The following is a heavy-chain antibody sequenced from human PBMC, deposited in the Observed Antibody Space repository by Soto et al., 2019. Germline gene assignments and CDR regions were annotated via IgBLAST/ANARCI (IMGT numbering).Heavy chain of an antibody. Sequence: ASVKVSCKASGYILSSYNMHWVRQAPGQGLEWMGIINPSGGRTSYAQKFQDRVTMTRDTSTSTVYMELGSLRSDDTAVYYCARTYCAADCPRRDFDYWGQGTLVTVSS. CDR2: INPSGGRT. J-gene: IGHJ4*02. CDR1: GYILSSYN. D-gene: IGHD2-21*02. CDR3: ARTYCAADCPRRDFDY. V-gene: IGHV1-46*01.